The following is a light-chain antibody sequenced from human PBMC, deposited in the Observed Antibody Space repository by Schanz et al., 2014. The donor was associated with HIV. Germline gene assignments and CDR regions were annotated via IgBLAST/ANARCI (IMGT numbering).Light chain of an antibody. V-gene: IGKV3-20*01. CDR3: QQYSASPRT. Sequence: EIVLTQSPGTLSLSPGERATLSCRASQSVSSSYLAWYQQKPGQAPRLLIYGASNRATGIPDRFSGGVSGTEFTLTISRLEPEDVAVYSCQQYSASPRTFGQGTRLEIK. J-gene: IGKJ1*01. CDR1: QSVSSSY. CDR2: GAS.